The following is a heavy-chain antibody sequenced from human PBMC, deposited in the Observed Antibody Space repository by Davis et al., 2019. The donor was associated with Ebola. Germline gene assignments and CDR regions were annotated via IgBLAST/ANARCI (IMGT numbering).Heavy chain of an antibody. J-gene: IGHJ4*02. CDR3: ARDAEDYSSSFLAY. Sequence: ASVKVSCKASGYTFTGYYMHWVRQAPGQGLEWMGRINPNSGGTNYAQKFQGRVTMTRDTSISTAYMELSRLRSEDTAVYYCARDAEDYSSSFLAYWGQGTLVTVSS. D-gene: IGHD6-6*01. V-gene: IGHV1-2*06. CDR1: GYTFTGYY. CDR2: INPNSGGT.